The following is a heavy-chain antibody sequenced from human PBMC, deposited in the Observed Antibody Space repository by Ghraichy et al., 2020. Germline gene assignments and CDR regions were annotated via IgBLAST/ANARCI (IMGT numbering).Heavy chain of an antibody. CDR1: GGSFSGYY. V-gene: IGHV4-34*01. Sequence: SETLSLTCAVYGGSFSGYYWSWIRQPPGKGLEWIGEINHSGSTNYNPSLKSRVTISVDTSKNQFSLKLSSVTAADTAVYYCARWLQRVKRFDYWGQGTLVTVSS. CDR2: INHSGST. J-gene: IGHJ4*02. D-gene: IGHD5-24*01. CDR3: ARWLQRVKRFDY.